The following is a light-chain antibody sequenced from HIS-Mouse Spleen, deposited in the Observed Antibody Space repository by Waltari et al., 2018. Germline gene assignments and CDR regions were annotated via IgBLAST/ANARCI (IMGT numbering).Light chain of an antibody. CDR1: KLGDKY. Sequence: SYELTQPPSVSVSPGQTASITCSGDKLGDKYAFWYQQKPRQSPVLVIYQDSKRPSGIPERFSGSNSGNTATLTISGTQAMDEADYYCQAWDSSTVVFGGGTKLTVL. J-gene: IGLJ2*01. CDR3: QAWDSSTVV. CDR2: QDS. V-gene: IGLV3-1*01.